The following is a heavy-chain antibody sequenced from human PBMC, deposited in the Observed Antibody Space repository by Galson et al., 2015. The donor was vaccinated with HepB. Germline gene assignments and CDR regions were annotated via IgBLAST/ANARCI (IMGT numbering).Heavy chain of an antibody. Sequence: SVKVSCKASGYTFTGYYMHWVRQAPGQGLEWMGRINPNSGGTNYAQKFQGRVTMTRDTSISTAYMELSRLRSDDTAVYYCARDRRDGYNWGVGWFDPRGQGTLVTVSS. CDR2: INPNSGGT. V-gene: IGHV1-2*06. J-gene: IGHJ5*02. CDR3: ARDRRDGYNWGVGWFDP. D-gene: IGHD5-24*01. CDR1: GYTFTGYY.